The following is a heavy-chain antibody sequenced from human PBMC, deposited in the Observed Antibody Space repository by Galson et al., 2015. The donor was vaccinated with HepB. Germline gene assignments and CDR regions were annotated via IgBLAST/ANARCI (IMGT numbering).Heavy chain of an antibody. J-gene: IGHJ5*02. Sequence: SLRLSCAASGLTFSSYAMSWVRQTPERGLEWVSSITGPVPGPGSATYYTKSVKGRFTISRDNSKNVVYLQMNSLRVEDTAVYYCAKEGKFRAGDWFDPWGQGTLVTVSS. CDR1: GLTFSSYA. CDR2: ITGPVPGPGSAT. V-gene: IGHV3-23*01. CDR3: AKEGKFRAGDWFDP. D-gene: IGHD3-10*01.